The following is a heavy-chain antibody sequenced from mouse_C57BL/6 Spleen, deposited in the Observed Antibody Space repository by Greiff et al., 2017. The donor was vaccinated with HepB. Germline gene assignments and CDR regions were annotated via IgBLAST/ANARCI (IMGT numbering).Heavy chain of an antibody. J-gene: IGHJ1*03. D-gene: IGHD2-4*01. CDR1: GYSITSGYY. CDR3: ARVDDYGWYFDV. CDR2: ISYDGSN. V-gene: IGHV3-6*01. Sequence: EESGPGLVKPSQSLSLTCSVTGYSITSGYYWNWIRQFPGNKLEWMGYISYDGSNNYNPSLKNRISITRDTSKNQFFLKLNSVTTEDTATYYCARVDDYGWYFDVWGTGTTVTVSS.